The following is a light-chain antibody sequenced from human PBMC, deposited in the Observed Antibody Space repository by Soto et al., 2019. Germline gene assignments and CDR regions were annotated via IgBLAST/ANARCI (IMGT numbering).Light chain of an antibody. V-gene: IGLV1-40*01. CDR1: RSNIGAGYH. CDR2: GNS. Sequence: QSVLTQPPSVSGAPGQRVTISCTGSRSNIGAGYHVHWYQQLPGTAPKLLIYGNSNRPSGVPDRFSGSKSGTSASLAITGLQAEDEADYYCQSYDSSLSGSVFGGGPKLTVL. CDR3: QSYDSSLSGSV. J-gene: IGLJ3*02.